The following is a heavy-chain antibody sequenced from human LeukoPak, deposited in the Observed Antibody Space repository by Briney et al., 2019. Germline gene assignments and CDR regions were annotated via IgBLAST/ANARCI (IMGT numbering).Heavy chain of an antibody. D-gene: IGHD3-16*01. CDR1: GFTFSGYW. CDR2: IRHDGSDK. J-gene: IGHJ4*02. CDR3: ARDGGIGFPFDF. Sequence: GGSLRLSCAASGFTFSGYWMSWVRQVPGKGLEWVANIRHDGSDKYYVDSVKGRFTISRDNAKNSLSLQMSSLRVEDTAVYYCARDGGIGFPFDFWGQGTLVTVSS. V-gene: IGHV3-7*01.